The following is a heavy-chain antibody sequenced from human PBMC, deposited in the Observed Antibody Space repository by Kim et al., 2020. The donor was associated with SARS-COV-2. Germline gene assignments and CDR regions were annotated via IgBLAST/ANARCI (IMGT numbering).Heavy chain of an antibody. V-gene: IGHV3-33*06. Sequence: KYYADSVKGRFTISRDNSKNTLYLQMNSLRAEDTAVYYCAKESITMIVDYWGQGTLVTVSS. J-gene: IGHJ4*02. CDR2: K. CDR3: AKESITMIVDY. D-gene: IGHD3-22*01.